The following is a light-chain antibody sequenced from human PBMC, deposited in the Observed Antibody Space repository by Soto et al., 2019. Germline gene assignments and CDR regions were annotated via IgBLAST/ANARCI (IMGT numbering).Light chain of an antibody. V-gene: IGLV1-47*01. CDR1: SSNIGSNY. J-gene: IGLJ2*01. CDR2: RNI. CDR3: VAWDDSLSDVV. Sequence: QSVLTQPPSASGTPGPRVTISCSGSSSNIGSNYVSCYQQLPVTVPQLLIYRNIERPSGVPDRFSGSKSGTSASLATSWLRSEDEYDYYCVAWDDSLSDVVFGGGTKVTVL.